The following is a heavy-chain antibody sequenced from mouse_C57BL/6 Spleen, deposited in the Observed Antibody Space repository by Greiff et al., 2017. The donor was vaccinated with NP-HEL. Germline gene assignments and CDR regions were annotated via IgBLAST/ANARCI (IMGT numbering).Heavy chain of an antibody. CDR1: GFTFSDYG. D-gene: IGHD2-3*01. CDR3: ARNDGYYWYFDV. V-gene: IGHV5-15*01. CDR2: ISNLAYSI. J-gene: IGHJ1*03. Sequence: EVKVVESGGGLVQPGGSLKLSCAASGFTFSDYGMAWVRQAPRKGPEWVAFISNLAYSIYYADTVTGRFTISRENAKNTLYLEMSSLRSEDTAMYYCARNDGYYWYFDVWGTGTTVTVSS.